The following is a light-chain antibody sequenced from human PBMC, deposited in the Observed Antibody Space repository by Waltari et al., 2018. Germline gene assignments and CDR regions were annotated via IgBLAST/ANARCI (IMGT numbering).Light chain of an antibody. CDR2: AAS. CDR3: QQSDTFFALT. CDR1: QNINIF. Sequence: DIQMTQSPSSLSASVGDRVTITCRASQNINIFLSWYQQRPGRAPRLLIYAASSLHSGVPSRFSSSGSVTDFTLTIASLQPEDFATYYCQQSDTFFALTFGGGTKVEI. J-gene: IGKJ4*01. V-gene: IGKV1-39*01.